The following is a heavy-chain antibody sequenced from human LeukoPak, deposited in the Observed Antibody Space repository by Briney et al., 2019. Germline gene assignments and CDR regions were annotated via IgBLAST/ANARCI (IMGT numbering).Heavy chain of an antibody. Sequence: SETLSLTCAVSGGSISSSKWWSWVRQPPGKGLEWIGEINQSGSTNYNPSLKSRVTIDKTKNQFSLKLTSVTAADTAVYYCARDNLYSRYGMDVWGQGTTVTVSS. V-gene: IGHV4-4*02. CDR1: GGSISSSKW. J-gene: IGHJ6*02. D-gene: IGHD6-13*01. CDR3: ARDNLYSRYGMDV. CDR2: INQSGST.